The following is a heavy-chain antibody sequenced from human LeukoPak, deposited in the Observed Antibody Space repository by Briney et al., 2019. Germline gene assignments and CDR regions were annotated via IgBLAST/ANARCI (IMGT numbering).Heavy chain of an antibody. CDR2: ISGSGGST. CDR3: ANAVVVVTAIYGGHGEDFDY. D-gene: IGHD2-21*02. V-gene: IGHV3-23*01. J-gene: IGHJ4*02. CDR1: GFTFSSYA. Sequence: QPGGSLRLSCAASGFTFSSYAMSWVRQAPGKGLEWVSAISGSGGSTYYADSVKGRFTISRDNSKNTLYLQMNSLRAEDTAVYYCANAVVVVTAIYGGHGEDFDYWGQGTLVTVSS.